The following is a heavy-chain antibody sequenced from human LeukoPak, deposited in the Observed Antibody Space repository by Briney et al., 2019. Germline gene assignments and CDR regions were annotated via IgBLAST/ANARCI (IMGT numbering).Heavy chain of an antibody. J-gene: IGHJ4*02. CDR1: GFTFSSYS. CDR2: ISFSSSTI. Sequence: PGGSLRLSCSASGFTFSSYSMNWVRQAPGKGLEWVSYISFSSSTIYYADSVKGRFTISRDNAKNSLYLQMTSLRAEDTALYYCARDPTHESSGYPFDYWGQGTLVTVSS. D-gene: IGHD3-22*01. V-gene: IGHV3-48*01. CDR3: ARDPTHESSGYPFDY.